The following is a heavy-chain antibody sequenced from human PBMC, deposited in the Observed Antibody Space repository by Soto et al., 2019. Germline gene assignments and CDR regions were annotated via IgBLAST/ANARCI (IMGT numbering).Heavy chain of an antibody. CDR1: GGSINISGYY. J-gene: IGHJ5*02. Sequence: QLQLQESGPRLVKPSETLSLTCTVSGGSINISGYYWGWLRQPPGKGLEWIGSIFYTGSTYYNPSVKSRVSMAVDTAQNQFSLKLSSGTAADPAVYYFARRGLNGPFAPWGPGTLVTVSS. CDR2: IFYTGST. V-gene: IGHV4-39*01. CDR3: ARRGLNGPFAP.